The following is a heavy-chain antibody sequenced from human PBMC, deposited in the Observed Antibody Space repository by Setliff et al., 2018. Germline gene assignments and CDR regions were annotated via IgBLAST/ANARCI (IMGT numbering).Heavy chain of an antibody. J-gene: IGHJ6*02. CDR1: GYSISRGNYY. CDR2: VYYTGTT. V-gene: IGHV4-61*01. CDR3: ARDRSAYNYGLDV. Sequence: SETLSLTCTVSGYSISRGNYYWSWIRQAPGKGLEWVGYVYYTGTTNYSPSLKGRVIISVDASKNRLSLQLNSVTPADTAVYYCARDRSAYNYGLDVWGQGTTVTVSS.